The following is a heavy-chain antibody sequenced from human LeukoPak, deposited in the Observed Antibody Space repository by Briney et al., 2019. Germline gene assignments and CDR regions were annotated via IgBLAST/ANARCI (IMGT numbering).Heavy chain of an antibody. J-gene: IGHJ3*01. CDR3: ARRGYCSGGGCYSAAFDF. CDR1: GYSFTSYW. V-gene: IGHV5-51*01. Sequence: GESLKISCKGSGYSFTSYWIGRVRQMPGKGLEWMGIIYPGDSDTRYSPSFQGQVTISADKSISTAYLQWSSLTASDIAMYYCARRGYCSGGGCYSAAFDFWGQGTMVTVSS. D-gene: IGHD2-15*01. CDR2: IYPGDSDT.